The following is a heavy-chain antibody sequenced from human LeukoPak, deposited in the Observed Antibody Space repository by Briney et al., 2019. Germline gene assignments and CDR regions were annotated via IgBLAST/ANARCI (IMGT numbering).Heavy chain of an antibody. Sequence: GGSLRLSCAASGFTFSSYGMHWVRQAPGKGLEWVAVIWYDGSNKYYADSVKGRFTISRDNSKNTLYLQMNSLRADDTAVYYCAKSSRYGTGWFGRNDYWGQGTLVTVSS. CDR1: GFTFSSYG. V-gene: IGHV3-33*06. CDR2: IWYDGSNK. D-gene: IGHD6-19*01. J-gene: IGHJ4*02. CDR3: AKSSRYGTGWFGRNDY.